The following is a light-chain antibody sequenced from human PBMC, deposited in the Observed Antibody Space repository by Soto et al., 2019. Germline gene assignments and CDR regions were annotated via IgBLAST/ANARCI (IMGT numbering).Light chain of an antibody. CDR2: GAS. V-gene: IGKV3-20*01. CDR1: QSLSSIY. J-gene: IGKJ4*01. Sequence: EIVLTQSPGTLSLSPGERATLSCRASQSLSSIYLAWYQQKPGQAPRLLIYGASSRATGIPDRFSGSGSGTDFTLTISRLEPEDFAVYYCQQYGSSPFTFGGGTKVEIK. CDR3: QQYGSSPFT.